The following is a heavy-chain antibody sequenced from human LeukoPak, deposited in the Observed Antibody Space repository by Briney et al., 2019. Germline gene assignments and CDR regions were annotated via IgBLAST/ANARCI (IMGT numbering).Heavy chain of an antibody. CDR1: GFTFSSYG. V-gene: IGHV3-30*03. D-gene: IGHD1-1*01. J-gene: IGHJ2*01. Sequence: GRSLRLSCAASGFTFSSYGMHWVRQAPGKGLEWVAVISYDGSNKYYADSVKGRFTISRDNAKNSLYLQMNSLRVEDTAVYYCARGVNWWYFDLWGRGTLVTVSS. CDR3: ARGVNWWYFDL. CDR2: ISYDGSNK.